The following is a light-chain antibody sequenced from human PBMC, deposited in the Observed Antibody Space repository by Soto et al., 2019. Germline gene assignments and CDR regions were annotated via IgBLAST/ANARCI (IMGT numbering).Light chain of an antibody. V-gene: IGKV3-15*01. CDR2: GAS. Sequence: ERGMTHSLAALSGSTGESATLSCRASQSVGSNLTWYQQKPGKAPRLLIYGASSRATGVPARFSGSGSGTEFTLTINSLQSEDFAIYFCQQYDNLPLTFGPGTKVDIK. CDR3: QQYDNLPLT. J-gene: IGKJ3*01. CDR1: QSVGSN.